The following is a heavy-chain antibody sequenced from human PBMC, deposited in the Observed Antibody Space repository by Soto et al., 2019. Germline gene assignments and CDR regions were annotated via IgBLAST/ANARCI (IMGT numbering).Heavy chain of an antibody. V-gene: IGHV3-23*01. CDR1: GFTFSSYA. CDR3: AKVKGGSGSSDY. J-gene: IGHJ4*02. CDR2: ITTGDNT. Sequence: EVQLLESGGGWVQPGGSLRLSCAASGFTFSSYALNWVRQAPGKGLEWVSGITTGDNTYDADSVKGRFTISRDNSKNTXXXQXNXXXXXXXAVYYCAKVKGGSGSSDYWGQGTLVTVSS. D-gene: IGHD3-10*01.